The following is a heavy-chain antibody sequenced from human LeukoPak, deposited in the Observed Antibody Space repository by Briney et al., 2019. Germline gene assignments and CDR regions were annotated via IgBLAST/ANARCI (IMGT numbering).Heavy chain of an antibody. CDR3: AKDSSSWYGTFDY. V-gene: IGHV3-9*01. D-gene: IGHD6-13*01. J-gene: IGHJ4*02. CDR1: GFTFDDYA. CDR2: ISWNSGSI. Sequence: SGGSLRLSCAASGFTFDDYAMHWVRQAPGKGLEWVSGISWNSGSIGYADSVKGRFTIFRDNAKNSLYLQMNSLRAEDTALYYCAKDSSSWYGTFDYWGQGTLVTVSS.